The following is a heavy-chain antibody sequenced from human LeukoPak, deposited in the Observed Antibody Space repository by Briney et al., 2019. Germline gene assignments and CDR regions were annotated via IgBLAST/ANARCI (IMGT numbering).Heavy chain of an antibody. CDR2: ISSSGSTI. Sequence: PGGSLRLSCAASGFTFSDYYMSWIRQAPGKGLEWVSYISSSGSTIYYADSVKGRFTISRDNAKNSLYLQMNSLRAEDTAVYYCARVVAGPYYYYYGMDVWGQGTTVTVSS. J-gene: IGHJ6*02. D-gene: IGHD6-19*01. V-gene: IGHV3-11*01. CDR3: ARVVAGPYYYYYGMDV. CDR1: GFTFSDYY.